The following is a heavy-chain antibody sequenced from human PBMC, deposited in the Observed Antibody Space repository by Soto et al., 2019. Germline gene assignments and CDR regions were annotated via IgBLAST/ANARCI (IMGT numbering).Heavy chain of an antibody. J-gene: IGHJ3*02. V-gene: IGHV1-3*01. CDR1: GYTFDSYA. CDR3: ARGGHSNYFGYAFDI. D-gene: IGHD3-10*01. Sequence: ASVKVSCKASGYTFDSYAMHWVRQETGQRLEWMGWINAGNGDTKYSQKFQGRVTITRDTSASTAYMELSSLRSEDTVLYYCARGGHSNYFGYAFDIWGQGTMVPVSS. CDR2: INAGNGDT.